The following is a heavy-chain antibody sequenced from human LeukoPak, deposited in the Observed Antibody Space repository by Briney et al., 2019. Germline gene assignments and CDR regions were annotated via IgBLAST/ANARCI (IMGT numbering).Heavy chain of an antibody. J-gene: IGHJ4*02. Sequence: PGGSLRLSCVASGFTFSSYVMSWVRQAPGKGLEWVSIISGSGDSTYYADSVKGRFTFSRDNSKNTLYLQMNSLRAEDTAVYYCAKTYNWNYDYWGQGTLVTVSS. CDR2: ISGSGDST. D-gene: IGHD1-7*01. V-gene: IGHV3-23*01. CDR3: AKTYNWNYDY. CDR1: GFTFSSYV.